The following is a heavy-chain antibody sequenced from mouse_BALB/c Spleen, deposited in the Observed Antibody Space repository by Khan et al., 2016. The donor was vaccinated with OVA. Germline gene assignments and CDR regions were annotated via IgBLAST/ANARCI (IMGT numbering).Heavy chain of an antibody. V-gene: IGHV3-2*02. CDR3: ARGARLNY. D-gene: IGHD2-12*01. Sequence: EVQLQESGPGLVKPSQSLSLTCTVTGYSITSDYAWNWIRQFPGNKLEWMGYLNYSGSTSYHPSLKSRISITRDTSKNQFFLQLNSVTTEDTATYYCARGARLNYWGQGTMVTVSA. CDR1: GYSITSDYA. J-gene: IGHJ3*01. CDR2: LNYSGST.